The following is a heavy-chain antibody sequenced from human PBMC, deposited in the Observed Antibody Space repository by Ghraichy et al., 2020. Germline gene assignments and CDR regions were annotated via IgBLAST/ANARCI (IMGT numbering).Heavy chain of an antibody. V-gene: IGHV3-66*02. CDR1: GFTVSSNY. Sequence: GGSLRLSCAASGFTVSSNYMSWVRQAPGKGLEWVSVIYSGGSTYYADSVKGRFTISRDNSKNTLYLQMNSLRAEDTAVYYCAREWALLEQTYWGQGTLVTVSS. CDR3: AREWALLEQTY. CDR2: IYSGGST. D-gene: IGHD3-3*02. J-gene: IGHJ4*02.